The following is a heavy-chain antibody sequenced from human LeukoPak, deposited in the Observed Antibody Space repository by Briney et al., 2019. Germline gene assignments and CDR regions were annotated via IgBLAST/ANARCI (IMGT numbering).Heavy chain of an antibody. Sequence: GGSLRLSCAASGFTFSTYGMHWVRQAPGKGLEWVALIYYDGSNKYYADSVKGRFTVSRDNSKNTLYLQMNILRAEDTVIYYCTREEVRAPLDNWGQGTLVTVSS. D-gene: IGHD3-10*01. CDR3: TREEVRAPLDN. V-gene: IGHV3-33*01. CDR2: IYYDGSNK. J-gene: IGHJ4*02. CDR1: GFTFSTYG.